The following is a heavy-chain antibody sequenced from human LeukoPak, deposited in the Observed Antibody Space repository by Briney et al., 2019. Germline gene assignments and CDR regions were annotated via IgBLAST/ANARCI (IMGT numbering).Heavy chain of an antibody. D-gene: IGHD6-6*01. Sequence: PSETLSLTCAVYGGSFSGYYWSWIRQPPGKGLEWIGEINHSGSTNYNPSLKSRVTISVDTSKNQFSLKLSSVTAADTAVYYCAREGGSSYYYYYYYMDVWGKGTTVTVSS. CDR2: INHSGST. CDR3: AREGGSSYYYYYYYMDV. V-gene: IGHV4-34*01. J-gene: IGHJ6*03. CDR1: GGSFSGYY.